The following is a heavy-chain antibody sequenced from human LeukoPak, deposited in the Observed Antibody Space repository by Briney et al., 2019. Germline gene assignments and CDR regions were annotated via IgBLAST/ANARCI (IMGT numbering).Heavy chain of an antibody. CDR1: GFTVSSNY. CDR3: ARAPGSSGSYPFDY. V-gene: IGHV3-53*01. CDR2: IYSGGTT. J-gene: IGHJ4*02. Sequence: GGSLRLSCAASGFTVSSNYMSWVRQAPGKEVEGVSAIYSGGTTYYADSVKGRFTISRDNAKHTLYLQMSSLRAEDTTVYYWARAPGSSGSYPFDYWGQGTLLTVSS. D-gene: IGHD3-10*01.